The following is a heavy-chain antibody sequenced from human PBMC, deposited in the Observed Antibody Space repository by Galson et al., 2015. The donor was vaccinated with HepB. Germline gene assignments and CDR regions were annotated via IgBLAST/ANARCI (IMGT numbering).Heavy chain of an antibody. Sequence: SLRLSCAASGFSFTRYAMTWVRQAPGKGLEWVSSITSSGGNSYYTDSVKGRFTVSRDNSKNTLLLQLNSLRAEDTAMSSCAKDGIMVANNPYHFHYWGQGTLVTVSS. V-gene: IGHV3-23*01. J-gene: IGHJ4*02. D-gene: IGHD2-15*01. CDR2: ITSSGGNS. CDR3: AKDGIMVANNPYHFHY. CDR1: GFSFTRYA.